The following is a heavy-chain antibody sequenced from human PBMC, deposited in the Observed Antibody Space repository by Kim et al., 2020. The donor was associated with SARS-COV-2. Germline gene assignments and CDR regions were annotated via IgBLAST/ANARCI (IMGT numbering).Heavy chain of an antibody. D-gene: IGHD2-15*01. CDR1: GGSFSNYP. CDR3: AKISGGGSWEVFDY. J-gene: IGHJ4*02. Sequence: SVKVSCKASGGSFSNYPISWVRQAPRQGLEWMGGITPIFGTAKYAQKFQDRVTITADESTRTVYMELSSLRSEDTATYYCAKISGGGSWEVFDYWGQGTLVTVSS. CDR2: ITPIFGTA. V-gene: IGHV1-69*13.